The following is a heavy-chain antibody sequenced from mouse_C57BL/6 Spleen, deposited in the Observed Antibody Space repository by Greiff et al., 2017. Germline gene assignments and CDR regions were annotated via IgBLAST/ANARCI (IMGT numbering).Heavy chain of an antibody. CDR2: LNPGSGGT. V-gene: IGHV1-54*01. CDR3: ASMGPPGYFDV. CDR1: GYAFTNYL. D-gene: IGHD1-1*02. Sequence: VQLQQSGAELVRPGTSVKVSCKASGYAFTNYLIEWVKQRTGQGLEWIGVLNPGSGGTNYNEKFTGKATLTADKSSSTAYLQLSSLPSEGSAVYFCASMGPPGYFDVWGTGTTVTVSS. J-gene: IGHJ1*03.